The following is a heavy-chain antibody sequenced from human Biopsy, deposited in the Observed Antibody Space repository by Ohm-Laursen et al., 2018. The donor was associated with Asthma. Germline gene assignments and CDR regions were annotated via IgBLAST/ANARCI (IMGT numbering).Heavy chain of an antibody. CDR2: IIPIFDTP. D-gene: IGHD4-11*01. CDR3: ASSGGNYGFYGMDV. CDR1: GYNFISFA. Sequence: GASVKVSCNASGYNFISFAIHWVRQAPGQGLEWMGGIIPIFDTPNSAQKFQGRVTITADESTSTGYMELSSLRSEDTAVYYCASSGGNYGFYGMDVWGQGTTVTVSS. J-gene: IGHJ6*02. V-gene: IGHV1-69*13.